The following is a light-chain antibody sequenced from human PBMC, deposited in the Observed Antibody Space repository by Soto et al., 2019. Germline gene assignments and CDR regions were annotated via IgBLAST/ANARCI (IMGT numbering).Light chain of an antibody. J-gene: IGKJ1*01. CDR2: DAS. CDR3: QQRSNWPVT. Sequence: EIVLTQSPGTLSLSPGERATLSCRASQSVSSYLAWYQQKPGLAPRLLIYDASTRATGISARFSGSGSGTDFTLTISSLEPEDFAVYYCQQRSNWPVTFGQGTKVEVK. CDR1: QSVSSY. V-gene: IGKV3-11*01.